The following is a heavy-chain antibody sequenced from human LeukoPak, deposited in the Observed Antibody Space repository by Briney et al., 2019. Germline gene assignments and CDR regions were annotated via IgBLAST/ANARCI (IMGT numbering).Heavy chain of an antibody. V-gene: IGHV3-30-3*01. CDR3: AKDGVVGSYYYYYYMDV. D-gene: IGHD2-2*01. CDR1: GFTFSSYA. CDR2: ISYDGNNK. J-gene: IGHJ6*03. Sequence: GGSLRLSCAASGFTFSSYAMHWVRQAPGKGLEWVALISYDGNNKYYADSVKGRFTISRDNSKNTLYLQMNSLRAEDTAVYYCAKDGVVGSYYYYYYMDVWGKGTTVTVSS.